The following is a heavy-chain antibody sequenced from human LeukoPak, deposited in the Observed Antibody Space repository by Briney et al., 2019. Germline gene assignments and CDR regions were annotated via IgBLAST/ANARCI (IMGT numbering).Heavy chain of an antibody. CDR2: IYPGGSI. V-gene: IGHV4-59*11. D-gene: IGHD3-10*01. CDR1: GASISSHY. Sequence: SETLSLTCTVPGASISSHYWSWIRQPPGKGRGCVGSIYPGGSIDYNPSLKSRATISGDSSKNHLSLKLTSVTAADTATYYCVKVGYGSGTWGWFDPWGQGTLVSVSA. J-gene: IGHJ5*02. CDR3: VKVGYGSGTWGWFDP.